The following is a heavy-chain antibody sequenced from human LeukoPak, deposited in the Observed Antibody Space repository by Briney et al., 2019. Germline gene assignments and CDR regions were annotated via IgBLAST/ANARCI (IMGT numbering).Heavy chain of an antibody. CDR3: AKQGFGC. J-gene: IGHJ4*02. V-gene: IGHV3-23*01. Sequence: GGSLRLSCTASGFTLSSYAMSWVRQAPGEGLEWVSTISGSADNTNYAGAVKGRFTISRDNSKNTMYLQMNSLRAEDTAVYYCAKQGFGCWGQGTLVTVSS. CDR2: ISGSADNT. CDR1: GFTLSSYA.